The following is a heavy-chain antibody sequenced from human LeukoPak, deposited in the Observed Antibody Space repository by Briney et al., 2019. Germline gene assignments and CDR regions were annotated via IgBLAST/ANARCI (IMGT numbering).Heavy chain of an antibody. CDR2: IYTSGST. CDR3: ARVLAAAAPGPYYFDY. Sequence: PSETLSLTCTVSGGSISSYYWSWIRQPAGKGLEWIGRIYTSGSTNYNLSLKSRVTISVDKSKNQFSLKLSSVTAADTAVYYCARVLAAAAPGPYYFDYWGQGTLVTVSS. V-gene: IGHV4-4*07. J-gene: IGHJ4*02. CDR1: GGSISSYY. D-gene: IGHD6-13*01.